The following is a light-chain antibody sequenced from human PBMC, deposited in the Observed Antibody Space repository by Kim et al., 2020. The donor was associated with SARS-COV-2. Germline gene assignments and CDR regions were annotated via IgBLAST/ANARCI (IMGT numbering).Light chain of an antibody. J-gene: IGKJ5*01. V-gene: IGKV3-15*01. CDR2: GAS. Sequence: SLGERATLSCRASQSVSSNLAWYQQKPGQAPRLLIYGASTRATGIPARFSGSGSGTEFTLTISSLQSEDFAVYYCQQYNNWPPITFGQGTRLVIK. CDR1: QSVSSN. CDR3: QQYNNWPPIT.